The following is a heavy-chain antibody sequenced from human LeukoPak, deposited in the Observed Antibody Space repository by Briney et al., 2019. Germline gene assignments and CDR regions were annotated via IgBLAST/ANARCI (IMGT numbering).Heavy chain of an antibody. D-gene: IGHD6-13*01. CDR3: ARVYYSNSYDYWYFDL. CDR2: INHSGGT. V-gene: IGHV4-34*01. CDR1: GGSFSGYY. J-gene: IGHJ2*01. Sequence: SETLSLTCAVYGGSFSGYYWSWIRQPPGKGLEWIGEINHSGGTNYNPSLKSRVTISVDTSKNQFSLKLSSVTAADTAVYYCARVYYSNSYDYWYFDLWGRGTLVTVSS.